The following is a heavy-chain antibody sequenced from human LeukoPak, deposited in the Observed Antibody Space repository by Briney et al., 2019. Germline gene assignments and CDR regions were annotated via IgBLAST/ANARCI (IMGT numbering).Heavy chain of an antibody. V-gene: IGHV1-69*13. CDR1: GGTFSSYA. D-gene: IGHD3-16*02. Sequence: SVKASCKASGGTFSSYAISRVRQAPGQGLEWMGGIIPIFGTANYAQKFQGRVTITADESTSTAYMELSSLRSEDTAVYYCATSDYVWGSYRLDDYWGQGTLVTVSS. J-gene: IGHJ4*02. CDR3: ATSDYVWGSYRLDDY. CDR2: IIPIFGTA.